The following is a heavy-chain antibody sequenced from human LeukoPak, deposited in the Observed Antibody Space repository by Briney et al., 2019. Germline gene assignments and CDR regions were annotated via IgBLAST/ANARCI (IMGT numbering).Heavy chain of an antibody. CDR3: ARDLRSGSYLNWFDP. D-gene: IGHD3-10*01. CDR1: GYSISYGYY. CDR2: IYHSGST. J-gene: IGHJ5*02. V-gene: IGHV4-38-2*02. Sequence: SETLSLTCAVTGYSISYGYYWGWIRQPPGKGLEWIGSIYHSGSTYYNPSLKSRVTISVDTSKSQFSLNLGSVTAADTAVYYCARDLRSGSYLNWFDPWGQGTLVTVSS.